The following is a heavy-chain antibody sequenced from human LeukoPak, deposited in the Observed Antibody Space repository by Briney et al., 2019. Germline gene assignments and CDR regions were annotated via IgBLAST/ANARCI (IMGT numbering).Heavy chain of an antibody. V-gene: IGHV3-21*01. CDR1: GFTFSTFT. Sequence: GGSLRLSCAASGFTFSTFTMNWVRQAPGKGLECVSSISSTSIYIYYADSVKGRFTISRDNAENSLYLQMNSLRPEDTAVYYCARDGGERYCSSTGCYKDRFDPWGQGTLVTVSS. J-gene: IGHJ5*02. CDR2: ISSTSIYI. CDR3: ARDGGERYCSSTGCYKDRFDP. D-gene: IGHD2-2*02.